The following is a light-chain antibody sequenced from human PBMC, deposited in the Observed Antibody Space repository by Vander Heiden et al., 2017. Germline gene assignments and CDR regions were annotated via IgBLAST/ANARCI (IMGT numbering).Light chain of an antibody. CDR2: DKN. V-gene: IGLV3-19*01. CDR1: SLRSFY. J-gene: IGLJ2*01. Sequence: SSELTQDPAVSVALGQIVRITCQGDSLRSFYASWYQQKPGQAPVLVIYDKNNRPSGIPDRFSGSSSGNTASLTITGAQAEDEADYYCNSRDSSGNHLVVFGGGTKLTVL. CDR3: NSRDSSGNHLVV.